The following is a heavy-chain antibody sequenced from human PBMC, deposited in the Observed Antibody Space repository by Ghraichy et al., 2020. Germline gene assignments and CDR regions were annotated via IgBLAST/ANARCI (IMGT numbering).Heavy chain of an antibody. Sequence: GGSLRLSCAASGFTFSSYSMNWVRQAPGKGLEWVSYISSSSSTIYYADSVKGRFTISRDNAKNSLYLQMNSLRDEDTAVYYCARSVPLKTVTTYYYYYGMDVWGQGTTVTVSS. J-gene: IGHJ6*02. V-gene: IGHV3-48*02. CDR1: GFTFSSYS. CDR2: ISSSSSTI. CDR3: ARSVPLKTVTTYYYYYGMDV. D-gene: IGHD4-17*01.